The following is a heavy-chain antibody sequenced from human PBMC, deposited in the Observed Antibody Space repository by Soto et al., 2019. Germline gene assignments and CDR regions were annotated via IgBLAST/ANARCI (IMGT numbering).Heavy chain of an antibody. CDR3: ARFPFDSNDWTNPRYFDI. V-gene: IGHV4-34*01. Sequence: QVQIQQWGAGRLKPAETLSLSCAVYGGSFSDYYWSWIGQSPEKGLGGIGEINHSGITNYSPSLKSRVTMSVDTSKNQFSLKLTSVTAADTALYYCARFPFDSNDWTNPRYFDIWGQGTLVTVSS. CDR1: GGSFSDYY. J-gene: IGHJ4*02. CDR2: INHSGIT. D-gene: IGHD3-22*01.